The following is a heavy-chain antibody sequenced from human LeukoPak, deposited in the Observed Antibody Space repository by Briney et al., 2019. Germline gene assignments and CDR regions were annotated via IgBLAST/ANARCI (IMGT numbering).Heavy chain of an antibody. V-gene: IGHV3-48*02. CDR1: GFTFSSYS. CDR3: ARERGEGLLWFGELLNDAFDI. D-gene: IGHD3-10*01. Sequence: PGGSLRLSCAASGFTFSSYSMNWVRQAPGKGLEWVSYISSSSSTLYYADSVKGRFTISRDNAKNSLYLQMNSLRDEDTAVYYCARERGEGLLWFGELLNDAFDIWGQGTMVTVSS. CDR2: ISSSSSTL. J-gene: IGHJ3*02.